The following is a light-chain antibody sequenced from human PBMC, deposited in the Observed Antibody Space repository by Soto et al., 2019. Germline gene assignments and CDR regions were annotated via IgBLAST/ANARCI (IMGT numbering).Light chain of an antibody. CDR1: QGIGNS. Sequence: DIQMTHSPSSLSASVGDRVTITCRASQGIGNSLAWYQQKPGNAPNLLIYAASTLQSGVPIRFSGSGSGTDFTLTITSLQPEDVATYYCQKYNSDPLTFGPGTKVDVK. CDR3: QKYNSDPLT. CDR2: AAS. V-gene: IGKV1-27*01. J-gene: IGKJ3*01.